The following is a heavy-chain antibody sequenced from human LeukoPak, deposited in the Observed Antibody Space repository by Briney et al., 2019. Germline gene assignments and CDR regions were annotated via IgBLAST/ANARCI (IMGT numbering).Heavy chain of an antibody. CDR1: GRSISSGGYS. V-gene: IGHV4-30-2*01. D-gene: IGHD3-10*01. CDR3: ARLYGSGIYRDAFDI. J-gene: IGHJ3*02. Sequence: SQTLSLTCAVSGRSISSGGYSWSWIRQPPGKGLEWIGYIYHSGSTYYNPSLKSRVTISVDRSKNQFSLKLSSVTAADTAMYYCARLYGSGIYRDAFDIWGQGTMVTVSS. CDR2: IYHSGST.